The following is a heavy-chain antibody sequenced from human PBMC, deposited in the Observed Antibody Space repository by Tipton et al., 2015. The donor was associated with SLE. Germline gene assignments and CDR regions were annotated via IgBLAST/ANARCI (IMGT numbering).Heavy chain of an antibody. D-gene: IGHD4-23*01. CDR3: ARDGRERRWSNYYGMDV. CDR2: IYYSGST. CDR1: GGSISSHY. Sequence: TLSLTCTVSGGSISSHYWSWIRPPPGKGLEWIGYIYYSGSTNYNPPLKSRVTISVDTSKNQFSLKLSSVTAADTAVYYCARDGRERRWSNYYGMDVWGQGTTVTVSS. V-gene: IGHV4-59*11. J-gene: IGHJ6*02.